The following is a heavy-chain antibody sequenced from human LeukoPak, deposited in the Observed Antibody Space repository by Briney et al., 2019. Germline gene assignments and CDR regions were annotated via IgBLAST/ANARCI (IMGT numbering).Heavy chain of an antibody. CDR2: ISGSGGST. Sequence: GGSLRLSCAASGFTFSSYAMSWVRQAPGKGLEWVSAISGSGGSTYYADSVKGRFTISRDNSKKTLYLQITSLRAEDTAVYYCVKEVAAAGPADYWGQGTLVTVSS. CDR3: VKEVAAAGPADY. J-gene: IGHJ4*02. D-gene: IGHD6-13*01. V-gene: IGHV3-23*01. CDR1: GFTFSSYA.